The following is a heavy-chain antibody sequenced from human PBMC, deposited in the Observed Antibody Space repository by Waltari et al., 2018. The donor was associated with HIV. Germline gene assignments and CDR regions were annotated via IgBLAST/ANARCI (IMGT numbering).Heavy chain of an antibody. V-gene: IGHV3-30*02. Sequence: QVQLVASGGGVVQPGGSLRLSCAASGFTFSSFGMHWVRQAPGKGLEWVAFIRYDGSSKYSADPGKGRFAISRDNSKNTVSLQMNRLRAEDTAIYYCAKDGDPYCSITSCYSDNWFDTWGQGTPVTVSS. D-gene: IGHD2-2*02. CDR3: AKDGDPYCSITSCYSDNWFDT. CDR2: IRYDGSSK. J-gene: IGHJ5*02. CDR1: GFTFSSFG.